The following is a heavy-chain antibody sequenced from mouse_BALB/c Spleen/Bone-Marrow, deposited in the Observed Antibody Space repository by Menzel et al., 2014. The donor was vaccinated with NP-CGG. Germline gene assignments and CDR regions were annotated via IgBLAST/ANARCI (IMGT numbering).Heavy chain of an antibody. CDR1: GYTFTSYW. Sequence: DLVKPGASVKLSCKASGYTFTSYWINWVKQRPRQGLEWIGRIAPGSGNIYYNEMFKVKATLTVDASSSTAYIQLSSLSSEDSAVYFCAGSYYVSSPYAMDYWGQGTSVTVSS. V-gene: IGHV1S41*01. J-gene: IGHJ4*01. CDR2: IAPGSGNI. CDR3: AGSYYVSSPYAMDY. D-gene: IGHD1-1*01.